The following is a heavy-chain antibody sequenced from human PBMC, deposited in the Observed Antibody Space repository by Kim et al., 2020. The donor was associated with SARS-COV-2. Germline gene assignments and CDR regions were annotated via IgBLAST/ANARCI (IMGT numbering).Heavy chain of an antibody. CDR2: IIPILGIA. CDR1: GGTFSSYA. D-gene: IGHD6-13*01. J-gene: IGHJ6*03. Sequence: SVKVSCKASGGTFSSYAISWVRQAPGQGLEWMGRIIPILGIANYAQKFQGRVTITADKSTSTAYMELSSLRSEDTAVYYCASGAIAAAGTRYYYYYMDVWGKGTTVTVSS. CDR3: ASGAIAAAGTRYYYYYMDV. V-gene: IGHV1-69*04.